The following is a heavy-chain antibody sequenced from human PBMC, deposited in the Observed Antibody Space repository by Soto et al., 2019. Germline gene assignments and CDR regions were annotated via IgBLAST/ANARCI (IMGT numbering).Heavy chain of an antibody. CDR2: FHYSGST. J-gene: IGHJ4*02. Sequence: PSETPFLTCTFSGGSINRPDSHWGWVRQPPGKGLEWIGSFHYSGSTYYNPSLKSRATISVDTSKNHFSLMLTSVTAADTAVYYCARRSHIVVAPTWGQGTLVNVSS. CDR1: GGSINRPDSH. D-gene: IGHD2-21*01. V-gene: IGHV4-39*02. CDR3: ARRSHIVVAPT.